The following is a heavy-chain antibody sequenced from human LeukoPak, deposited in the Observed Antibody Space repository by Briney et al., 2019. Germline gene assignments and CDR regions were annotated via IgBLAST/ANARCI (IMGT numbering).Heavy chain of an antibody. Sequence: ASVKVSCKASGYTFTSYGISWVRQAPGQGLEWMGWISAYNGNTNYAQKLQGRVTMTTDTSTSTAYMELRSLRSDDTAVYYCARELRWEYCSSTSCSSTNWFDPRGQGTLVTVSS. CDR3: ARELRWEYCSSTSCSSTNWFDP. D-gene: IGHD2-2*01. V-gene: IGHV1-18*01. CDR2: ISAYNGNT. J-gene: IGHJ5*02. CDR1: GYTFTSYG.